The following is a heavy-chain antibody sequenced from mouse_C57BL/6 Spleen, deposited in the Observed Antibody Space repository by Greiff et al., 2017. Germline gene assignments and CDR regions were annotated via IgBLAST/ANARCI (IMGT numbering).Heavy chain of an antibody. CDR3: AREGGDFDY. Sequence: QVQLQQPGTELVKPGASVKLSCKASGYTFTSYWMHWVRQRPGQGLEWMGNINPSNGGTNYNAKFKSKATLTVDKSSSTAYTQLSRLTSEDSAVYYCAREGGDFDYWGQVATLTVSS. CDR1: GYTFTSYW. J-gene: IGHJ2*01. V-gene: IGHV1-53*01. CDR2: INPSNGGT.